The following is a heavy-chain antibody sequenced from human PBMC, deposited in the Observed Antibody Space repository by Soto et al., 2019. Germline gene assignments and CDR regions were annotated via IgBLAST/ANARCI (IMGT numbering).Heavy chain of an antibody. CDR2: IYWDDDK. V-gene: IGHV2-5*02. J-gene: IGHJ4*02. Sequence: SGPTLVNPTQTLTLTCTFSGFSLSTSGVGVGWIRQPPGKALEWLALIYWDDDKRYSPSLKSRLTITKDTSKNQVVLTMTNMDPVDTATYYCAHSTGERHYDSSGYYPYFDYWGQGTLVTVSS. CDR1: GFSLSTSGVG. CDR3: AHSTGERHYDSSGYYPYFDY. D-gene: IGHD3-22*01.